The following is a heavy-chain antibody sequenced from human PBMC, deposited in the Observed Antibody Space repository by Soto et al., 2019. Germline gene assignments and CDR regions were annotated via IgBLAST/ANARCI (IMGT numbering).Heavy chain of an antibody. CDR2: IYWDDDQ. Sequence: QITLKESGPTLVKPTPTLTLTCTFSGFSLSTSGVAVGWIRQPPGKPLEWLARIYWDDDQRYSPSLKSRLTITKDTAKNQVVLTMPDMDPLDTATYYCAHRYSSGWTPWWYFDLWGRGTLVTVSS. CDR1: GFSLSTSGVA. CDR3: AHRYSSGWTPWWYFDL. V-gene: IGHV2-5*02. D-gene: IGHD6-19*01. J-gene: IGHJ2*01.